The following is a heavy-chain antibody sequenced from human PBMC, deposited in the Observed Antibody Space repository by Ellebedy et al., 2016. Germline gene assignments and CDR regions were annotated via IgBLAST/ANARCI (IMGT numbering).Heavy chain of an antibody. Sequence: GESLKISCAASGFTVSTNYMKWVRQAPGKGLEWVSAIFSDGNTYYADSVKGRFTISRDNSKNTLYLQMNSLRAEDTAIYYCAKGLALTMVRGEDYWGQGTQVTVSS. D-gene: IGHD3-10*01. CDR2: IFSDGNT. CDR3: AKGLALTMVRGEDY. CDR1: GFTVSTNY. J-gene: IGHJ4*02. V-gene: IGHV3-53*01.